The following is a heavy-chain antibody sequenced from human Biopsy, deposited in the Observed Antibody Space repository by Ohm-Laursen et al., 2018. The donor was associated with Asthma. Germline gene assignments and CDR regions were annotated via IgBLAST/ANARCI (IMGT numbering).Heavy chain of an antibody. D-gene: IGHD5-24*01. J-gene: IGHJ4*02. CDR3: ARDMNRDGWYFDI. Sequence: SLRLSCAASGFTFSTYAMHWVRQAPGKGPEWVAVLSYDGSNKYYADSVKGRFTISRDNSKNTLYLQMNSLRGDDTAVYYCARDMNRDGWYFDIWGQGTLVTVSS. CDR1: GFTFSTYA. CDR2: LSYDGSNK. V-gene: IGHV3-30-3*01.